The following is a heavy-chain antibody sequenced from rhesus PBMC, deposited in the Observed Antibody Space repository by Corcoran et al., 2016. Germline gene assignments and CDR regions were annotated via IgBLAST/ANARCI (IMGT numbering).Heavy chain of an antibody. CDR3: ATVLWGY. CDR2: IYGGAGST. D-gene: IGHD1-44*01. J-gene: IGHJ4*01. V-gene: IGHV4S7*01. Sequence: QVQLQESGPGLVKPSETLSLTCASSGGPISANSFWPWIRQPPGRGLEWIGNIYGGAGSTFYNPSLKSRVTISKDMSKNHLSLKLSSVTAADTALYYCATVLWGYWGQGVLVTVSS. CDR1: GGPISANSF.